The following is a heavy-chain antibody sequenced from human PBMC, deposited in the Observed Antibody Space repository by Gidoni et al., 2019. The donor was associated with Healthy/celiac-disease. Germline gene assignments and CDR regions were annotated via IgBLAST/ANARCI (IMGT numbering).Heavy chain of an antibody. CDR2: IFSNDEK. CDR1: GFSLSNARMG. J-gene: IGHJ3*02. Sequence: QVTLKESGPVLVKPTETLTLTCTVSGFSLSNARMGVSWIRQPPGKALEWLAHIFSNDEKSYSTSLKSRLTISKDTSKSQVVLTMTNMDPVDTATYYCARILRITMVWGVMYAFDIWGQGTMVTVSS. D-gene: IGHD3-10*01. CDR3: ARILRITMVWGVMYAFDI. V-gene: IGHV2-26*01.